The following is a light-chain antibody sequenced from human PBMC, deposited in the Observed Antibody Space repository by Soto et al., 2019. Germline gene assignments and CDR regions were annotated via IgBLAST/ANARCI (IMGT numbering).Light chain of an antibody. V-gene: IGLV1-40*01. Sequence: QAVLTQPPSVPGAPGQRVTISCTGTGSNIGAGYDIHWYQQFPGTAPKLLIYANTHRPSGVPDRFSGFKSGTSASLAISGLQAEDEADYYCQSFDSSLSGFVAFGGGTKLTVL. CDR3: QSFDSSLSGFVA. J-gene: IGLJ2*01. CDR2: ANT. CDR1: GSNIGAGYD.